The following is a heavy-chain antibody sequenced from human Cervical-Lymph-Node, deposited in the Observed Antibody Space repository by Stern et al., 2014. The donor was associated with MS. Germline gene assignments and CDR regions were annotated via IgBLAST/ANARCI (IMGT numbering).Heavy chain of an antibody. D-gene: IGHD5-18*01. J-gene: IGHJ4*02. V-gene: IGHV1-69*01. CDR1: GGTFSNTV. CDR3: AKERGNSYGFDY. CDR2: ILPVFGTS. Sequence: VQLVESGAEVKKPGSSVKVSCTASGGTFSNTVISWLRQAPGQGPEWMGGILPVFGTSTYAKRFQGRVTITADESTSTSYMELSSLRSEDTAVYYCAKERGNSYGFDYWGQGSLVTVSS.